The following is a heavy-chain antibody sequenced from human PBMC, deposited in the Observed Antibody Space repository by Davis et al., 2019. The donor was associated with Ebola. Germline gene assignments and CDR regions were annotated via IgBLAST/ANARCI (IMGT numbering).Heavy chain of an antibody. CDR1: GFTFSDHY. D-gene: IGHD5-18*01. J-gene: IGHJ3*02. V-gene: IGHV3-72*01. CDR2: IRNKGNSYTT. Sequence: PGGSLRPSCAASGFTFSDHYMDWVRQAPGQGLEWVARIRNKGNSYTTEYAASVKGRFTISRDDSENSHYLQMNSLKTEDTAVYYCARGSVGTAFRAFDIWGQGTMVTVSS. CDR3: ARGSVGTAFRAFDI.